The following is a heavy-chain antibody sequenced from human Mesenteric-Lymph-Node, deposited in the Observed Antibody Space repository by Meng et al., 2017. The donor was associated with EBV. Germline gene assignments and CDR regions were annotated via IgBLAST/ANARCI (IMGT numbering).Heavy chain of an antibody. CDR1: GGSFSAYY. CDR3: ARGEYSDHDYPD. J-gene: IGHJ4*02. CDR2: INHRGST. D-gene: IGHD5-12*01. V-gene: IGHV4-34*01. Sequence: QVQLRAWGEGLLTTSETLSLTSGVSGGSFSAYYWNWIRQDAGKGPEWIGDINHRGSTNYNPSLKSRVTIYLDTSNKQFYLHMRSVSAADTAVYYCARGEYSDHDYPDWGQGTLVTVSS.